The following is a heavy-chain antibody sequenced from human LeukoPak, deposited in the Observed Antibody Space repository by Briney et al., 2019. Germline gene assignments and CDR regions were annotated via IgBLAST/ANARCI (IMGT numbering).Heavy chain of an antibody. CDR1: GFTFSTYS. V-gene: IGHV3-48*01. CDR3: ARGPHVRYYFDY. CDR2: ISSSGETI. Sequence: GGSLRLSCAASGFTFSTYSMNWVRQAPGKGLEWVSYISSSGETIYYADSLKGRFTISRDNAKNSLYLQMNSLRAEDTAVYYCARGPHVRYYFDYWGQGTLVTVSS. J-gene: IGHJ4*02.